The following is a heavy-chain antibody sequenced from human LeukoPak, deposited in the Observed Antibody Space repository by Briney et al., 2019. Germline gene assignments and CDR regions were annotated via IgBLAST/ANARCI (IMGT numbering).Heavy chain of an antibody. Sequence: SETLSLTCTVAAGSISSYYWSWIRQPAGKGLEWIGRIYTSGSTNYNPSLKSRVTMSVDTSKNQFSLKLSPVTAADTAVYYCQVTTLREHDAFDIWGQGTMVTVSS. D-gene: IGHD4-17*01. V-gene: IGHV4-4*07. CDR3: QVTTLREHDAFDI. J-gene: IGHJ3*02. CDR1: AGSISSYY. CDR2: IYTSGST.